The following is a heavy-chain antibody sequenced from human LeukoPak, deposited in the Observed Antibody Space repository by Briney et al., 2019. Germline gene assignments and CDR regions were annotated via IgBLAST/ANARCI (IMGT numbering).Heavy chain of an antibody. J-gene: IGHJ5*02. CDR3: ARGRLRQGWFDP. CDR1: GFTFSSYE. V-gene: IGHV3-48*03. CDR2: ISSSGSTI. Sequence: GGSLRLSCAASGFTFSSYEMNWVRQALGKGLEWVSYISSSGSTIYYADSVKGRFTISRDNAKNSLYLQMNSLRAEDTAVYYCARGRLRQGWFDPWGQGTLVTVSS. D-gene: IGHD4-17*01.